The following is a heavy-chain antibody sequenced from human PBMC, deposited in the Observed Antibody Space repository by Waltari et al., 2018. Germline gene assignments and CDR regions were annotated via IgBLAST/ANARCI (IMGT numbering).Heavy chain of an antibody. CDR1: GGSISRYY. Sequence: QVQLQESGPRLVKPSETLSLTCSVSGGSISRYYWSWIRQPPGKGLEWLGYIFYTGNTNYNPSLKSRLTISVDTSQNQFSLKLSSVTAADTAVYYCARDASWSPVWGVLDDAFDIWCQGTMVTVSS. CDR3: ARDASWSPVWGVLDDAFDI. D-gene: IGHD3-10*01. J-gene: IGHJ3*02. V-gene: IGHV4-59*01. CDR2: IFYTGNT.